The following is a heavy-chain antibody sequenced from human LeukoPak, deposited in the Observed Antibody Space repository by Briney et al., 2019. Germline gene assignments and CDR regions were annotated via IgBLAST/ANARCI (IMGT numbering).Heavy chain of an antibody. CDR3: TKAFQRGWERDAFAF. CDR1: GFTFSSYS. CDR2: ISGSGDTT. V-gene: IGHV3-23*01. Sequence: GGSLGLSCAASGFTFSSYSMSWVRQAPGKGLEWVSLISGSGDTTNYADSVKGRFTISRDNSKNTLYLQMNSLGADDTAVYYCTKAFQRGWERDAFAFWGQGTLVTVSS. D-gene: IGHD1-26*01. J-gene: IGHJ3*01.